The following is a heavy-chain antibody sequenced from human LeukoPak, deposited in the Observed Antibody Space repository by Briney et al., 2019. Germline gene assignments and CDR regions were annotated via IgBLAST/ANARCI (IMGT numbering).Heavy chain of an antibody. CDR2: ISGSGGST. V-gene: IGHV3-23*01. Sequence: GGSLRLSCAASGFTFSSYAMSWVRQAPGKGLEWVSAISGSGGSTYYADSVKGRFTISRDNSKNTLYLQMNSLRAEDTAVYYCAKGRVIMSVGYFDYWGQGTLVTVST. CDR3: AKGRVIMSVGYFDY. CDR1: GFTFSSYA. J-gene: IGHJ4*02. D-gene: IGHD3-3*01.